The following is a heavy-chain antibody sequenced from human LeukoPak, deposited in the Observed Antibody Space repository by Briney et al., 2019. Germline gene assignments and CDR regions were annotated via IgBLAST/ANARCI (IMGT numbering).Heavy chain of an antibody. V-gene: IGHV3-74*01. D-gene: IGHD1-1*01. J-gene: IGHJ4*02. CDR2: INSDGSIT. CDR1: GFTFSSHW. CDR3: ARDYNWNPPDY. Sequence: GGSLRLSCAASGFTFSSHWMHWVRQAPGKGLVWVSRINSDGSITTYADSAQGRFTIPRDNAKNTLYLQMNSLRVEDTAVYYCARDYNWNPPDYWGQGTLVTVSS.